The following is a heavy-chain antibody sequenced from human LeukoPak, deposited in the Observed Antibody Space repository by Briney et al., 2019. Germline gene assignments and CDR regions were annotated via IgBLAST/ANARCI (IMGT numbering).Heavy chain of an antibody. D-gene: IGHD4-11*01. CDR2: ISYDGSNK. CDR3: ARDRSMRNSNYGSDY. Sequence: GGSLRLSCAASGFTFSSYAMHWVRQAPGKGLEWVAVISYDGSNKYYADSVKGRFTISRDNSKNTLYLQMNSLRAEDTAVYYCARDRSMRNSNYGSDYWGQGTLVTVSS. J-gene: IGHJ4*02. CDR1: GFTFSSYA. V-gene: IGHV3-30-3*01.